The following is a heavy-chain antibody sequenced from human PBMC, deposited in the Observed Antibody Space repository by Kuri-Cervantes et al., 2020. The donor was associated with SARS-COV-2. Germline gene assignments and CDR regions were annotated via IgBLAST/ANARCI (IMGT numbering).Heavy chain of an antibody. Sequence: GGSLRLSCAASGFTFSSYAMSWVRQAPGKGLEWVSAISGSGGSTYYADSVKGRFTISRDNSKSTLHLQMNSLRAEDTAVYYCAKSRAIAVADIFDYWGQGTLVTVSS. CDR3: AKSRAIAVADIFDY. D-gene: IGHD6-19*01. V-gene: IGHV3-23*01. J-gene: IGHJ4*02. CDR2: ISGSGGST. CDR1: GFTFSSYA.